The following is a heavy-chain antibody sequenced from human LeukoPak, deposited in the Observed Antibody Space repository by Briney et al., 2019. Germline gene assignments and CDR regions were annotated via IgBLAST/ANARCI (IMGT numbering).Heavy chain of an antibody. CDR3: ARDRWSSYYYYGMDV. V-gene: IGHV1-69*13. CDR1: GGTFSSYA. D-gene: IGHD4-23*01. CDR2: IIPIFGTA. J-gene: IGHJ6*02. Sequence: SVKVSCKASGGTFSSYAISWVRQAPGQGLEWMGGIIPIFGTANYAQKFQGRVTITADESTSTAYMELRSLRSDDTAVYYCARDRWSSYYYYGMDVWGQGTTVTVSS.